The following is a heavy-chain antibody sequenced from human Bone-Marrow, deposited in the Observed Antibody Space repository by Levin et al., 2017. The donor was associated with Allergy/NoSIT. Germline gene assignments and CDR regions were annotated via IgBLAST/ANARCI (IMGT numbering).Heavy chain of an antibody. CDR3: ARLGSGFGAY. CDR2: IGPSDSST. Sequence: KVSCKGSGYSFTTYMISWVRQMAGKGLEWMGMIGPSDSSTTYSPSFQGHVTIAVDKSVTTAYLEWSSLEASDTAIYYCARLGSGFGAYWGQGTLVTVSS. CDR1: GYSFTTYM. D-gene: IGHD3-10*01. J-gene: IGHJ4*02. V-gene: IGHV5-10-1*01.